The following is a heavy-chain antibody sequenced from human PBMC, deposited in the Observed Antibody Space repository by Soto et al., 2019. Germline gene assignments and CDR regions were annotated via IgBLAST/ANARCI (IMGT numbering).Heavy chain of an antibody. CDR3: ARQRTSVVTQAYFDV. D-gene: IGHD2-21*02. J-gene: IGHJ4*02. CDR2: IYHSGST. V-gene: IGHV4-4*02. Sequence: SETLSLTCAVSGGSISSSNWWSWVRQSPEKGLEWIGEIYHSGSTNYNPSLRSRVTMSVDKSKNQFSLKLKSVTAADTALYFCARQRTSVVTQAYFDVWGPGSLVTVSS. CDR1: GGSISSSNW.